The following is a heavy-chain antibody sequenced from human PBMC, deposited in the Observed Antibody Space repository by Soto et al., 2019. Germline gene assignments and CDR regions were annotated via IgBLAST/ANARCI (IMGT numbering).Heavy chain of an antibody. V-gene: IGHV1-2*02. D-gene: IGHD3-10*01. Sequence: ASVKVSCKASGYTFTGYYMHWVRQAPGQGLEWMGWINPNSGGTNYAQKFQGRVTMTRDTSISTAYMELSRLRSDDTAVYYCARDRGGFNYYYYGMEVWGQGTKVTVSS. CDR1: GYTFTGYY. CDR3: ARDRGGFNYYYYGMEV. CDR2: INPNSGGT. J-gene: IGHJ6*02.